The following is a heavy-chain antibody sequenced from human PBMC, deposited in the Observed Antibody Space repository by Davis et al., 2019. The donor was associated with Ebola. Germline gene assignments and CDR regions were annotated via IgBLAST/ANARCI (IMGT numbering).Heavy chain of an antibody. J-gene: IGHJ4*02. D-gene: IGHD3-22*01. CDR3: ARASTHYYDSSGYYYDY. CDR2: IRSKANSYAT. V-gene: IGHV3-73*01. CDR1: GFTFSGSA. Sequence: GESLKISCAASGFTFSGSAMHWVRQASGKGLEWVGRIRSKANSYATAYAASVKGRFTISRDDSKNTAYLQMNSLKTEDTAVYYCARASTHYYDSSGYYYDYWGQGTLVTVSS.